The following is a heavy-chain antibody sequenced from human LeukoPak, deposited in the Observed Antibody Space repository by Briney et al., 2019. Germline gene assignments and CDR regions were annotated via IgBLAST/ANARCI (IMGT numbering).Heavy chain of an antibody. CDR3: AKDLTATIDY. J-gene: IGHJ4*02. CDR1: GFTFSSYG. Sequence: PGGSLRLSCAATGFTFSSYGMHWVRQAPGKGLEWVAVISYDGSNKYYADSVKGRFTISRDNSKNTLYLQMNSLRAEDTAVYYCAKDLTATIDYWGQGTLVTVSS. D-gene: IGHD1-26*01. CDR2: ISYDGSNK. V-gene: IGHV3-30*18.